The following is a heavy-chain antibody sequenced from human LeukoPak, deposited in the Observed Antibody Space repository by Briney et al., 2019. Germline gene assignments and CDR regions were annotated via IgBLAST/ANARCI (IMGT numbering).Heavy chain of an antibody. Sequence: SETLSLTCTVSGGSISSYYWSWIRQPPGKGLEWIGYIYYSGSTNYNPSLKSRVTISVDTSKNQFSLKLSSVTAADTAVYYCARAGSGTPYYFDYWGQGTLVTVSS. CDR3: ARAGSGTPYYFDY. CDR2: IYYSGST. J-gene: IGHJ4*02. V-gene: IGHV4-59*01. D-gene: IGHD3-10*01. CDR1: GGSISSYY.